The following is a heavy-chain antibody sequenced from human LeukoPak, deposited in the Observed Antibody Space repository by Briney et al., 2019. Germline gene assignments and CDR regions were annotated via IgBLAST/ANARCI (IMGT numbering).Heavy chain of an antibody. Sequence: GGSLRLSCAASGFTVSSNYMSWVRQGPGKGLECVSVISNDGDTYYADSVKGRVTISRDNSKNPLYLQMNSLRAEDTAIYYCAKDYEPLVGVHRWGDWFDPWGQGTLVTVSS. CDR3: AKDYEPLVGVHRWGDWFDP. CDR1: GFTVSSNY. V-gene: IGHV3-53*01. CDR2: ISNDGDT. J-gene: IGHJ5*02. D-gene: IGHD1-26*01.